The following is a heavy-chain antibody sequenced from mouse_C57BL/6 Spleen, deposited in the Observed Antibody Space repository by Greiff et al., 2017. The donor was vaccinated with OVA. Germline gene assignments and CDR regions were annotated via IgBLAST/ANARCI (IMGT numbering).Heavy chain of an antibody. Sequence: EVKLVESGGGLVKPGGSLKLSCAASGFTFSDYGMHWVRQAPEKGLEWVAYISSGSSTIYYADTVKGRFTISRDNAKNTLFLQMTSLRSEDTAMYYCAIYYYGSSYEGIAMDYWGQGTSVTVSS. V-gene: IGHV5-17*01. CDR2: ISSGSSTI. D-gene: IGHD1-1*01. CDR1: GFTFSDYG. J-gene: IGHJ4*01. CDR3: AIYYYGSSYEGIAMDY.